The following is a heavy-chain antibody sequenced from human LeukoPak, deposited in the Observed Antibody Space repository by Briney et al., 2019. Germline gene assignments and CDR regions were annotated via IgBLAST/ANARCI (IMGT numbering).Heavy chain of an antibody. V-gene: IGHV1-69*06. D-gene: IGHD6-13*01. Sequence: ASVTVSCKVSGGTFSSYAISGVRQAPGQRLEWMGGIIPIFGTANYAQKFQGRVTITADKSTSTAYMELSSLRSEDTAVYYCATTGAAAGAGYYFDYWGQGTLVTVSS. CDR1: GGTFSSYA. CDR2: IIPIFGTA. CDR3: ATTGAAAGAGYYFDY. J-gene: IGHJ4*02.